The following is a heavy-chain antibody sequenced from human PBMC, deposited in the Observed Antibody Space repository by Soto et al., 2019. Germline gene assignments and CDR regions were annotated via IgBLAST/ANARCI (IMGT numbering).Heavy chain of an antibody. Sequence: LRLSCAVSGFTFSDYYMSWIRQAPGKGLEWVSYITSSGRTIYYGDSVKGRFTISRDNAKNSLYLQMNSLRAEDTAVYHCARGGGYGGQYYYGFDVWGQGTTVTVS. CDR2: ITSSGRTI. V-gene: IGHV3-11*01. CDR3: ARGGGYGGQYYYGFDV. J-gene: IGHJ6*02. D-gene: IGHD3-16*01. CDR1: GFTFSDYY.